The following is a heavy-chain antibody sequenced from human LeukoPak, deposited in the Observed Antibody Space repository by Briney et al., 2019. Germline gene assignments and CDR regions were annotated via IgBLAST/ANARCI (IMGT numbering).Heavy chain of an antibody. CDR2: INASGGGT. Sequence: ASVKVSCKASGYTFTNYYMHWVRQAPGQGLEWMGIINASGGGTSYAQKFQGRVTMTRDTSTSTVYMELSSLRSEATAIYYCARARHYRYSETYDSDYWGQGTLVTVSS. CDR1: GYTFTNYY. CDR3: ARARHYRYSETYDSDY. V-gene: IGHV1-46*01. J-gene: IGHJ4*02. D-gene: IGHD1-26*01.